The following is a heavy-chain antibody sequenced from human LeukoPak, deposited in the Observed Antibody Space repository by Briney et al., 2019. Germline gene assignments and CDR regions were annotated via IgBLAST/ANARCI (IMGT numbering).Heavy chain of an antibody. CDR2: IGDGGGST. V-gene: IGHV3-23*01. Sequence: GGSLRLSCAASGFTVSSYDMTWVRQAPGKGLEWVSSIGDGGGSTYADSVKGRFTISRDSSKNTLYLQMNSLRAEDTALYFCARGFFGESLVLDYWGQGTLVTVSS. CDR3: ARGFFGESLVLDY. D-gene: IGHD3-10*01. J-gene: IGHJ4*02. CDR1: GFTVSSYD.